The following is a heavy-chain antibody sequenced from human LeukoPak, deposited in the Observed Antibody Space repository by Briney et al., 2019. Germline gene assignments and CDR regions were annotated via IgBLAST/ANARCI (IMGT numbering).Heavy chain of an antibody. V-gene: IGHV3-7*01. CDR1: GFTFTTYW. CDR2: INGDGSET. J-gene: IGHJ4*02. CDR3: ARVLEAASFDY. D-gene: IGHD6-13*01. Sequence: GGSLRLSCAASGFTFTTYWMSWVRQAPGKGLEWVADINGDGSETYYVDSFKGRFTISRDNAKNSLYLQMNSLRADDTAVYYCARVLEAASFDYWGQGSPVTVSS.